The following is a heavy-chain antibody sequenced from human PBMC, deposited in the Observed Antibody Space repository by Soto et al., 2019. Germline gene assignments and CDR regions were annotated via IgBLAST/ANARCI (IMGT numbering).Heavy chain of an antibody. V-gene: IGHV4-59*12. Sequence: ETRSLTCTGSGAFIRRYYWSWIRQSPWKGLEWIGYLYNTGSTNYNPSLKSRVTISVDTSKNQFSLKLTSVTAADTAVYYCARDKIPGLFDYLGQATLVT. J-gene: IGHJ4*02. D-gene: IGHD2-21*01. CDR2: LYNTGST. CDR1: GAFIRRYY. CDR3: ARDKIPGLFDY.